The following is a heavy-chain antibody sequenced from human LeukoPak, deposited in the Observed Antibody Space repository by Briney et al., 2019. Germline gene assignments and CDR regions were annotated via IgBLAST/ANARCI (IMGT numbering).Heavy chain of an antibody. CDR3: ARGRYGDYERYFDY. V-gene: IGHV4-4*08. Sequence: SETLSLTCTVSGGSISSYYWSWIRQPPGKGLEWIGYIHSSGSTHYNPSLKSRVTISVDTSKNQSSLKLSSVTAADTAVYSCARGRYGDYERYFDYWGQGTLVTVSS. J-gene: IGHJ4*02. CDR2: IHSSGST. D-gene: IGHD4-17*01. CDR1: GGSISSYY.